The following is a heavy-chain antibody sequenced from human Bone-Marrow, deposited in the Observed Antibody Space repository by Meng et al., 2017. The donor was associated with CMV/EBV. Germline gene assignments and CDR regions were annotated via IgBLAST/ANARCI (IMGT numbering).Heavy chain of an antibody. Sequence: ASVKVPCKASGYTFTGYYMHWVRQAPGQGLEWMGWINPNSGGTNYAQKFQGRVTMTRDTSISTAYMELSRLRSDATAVYYCARALIVVVPAAMGYWDQGTLVAVSS. J-gene: IGHJ4*02. CDR1: GYTFTGYY. D-gene: IGHD2-2*01. V-gene: IGHV1-2*02. CDR2: INPNSGGT. CDR3: ARALIVVVPAAMGY.